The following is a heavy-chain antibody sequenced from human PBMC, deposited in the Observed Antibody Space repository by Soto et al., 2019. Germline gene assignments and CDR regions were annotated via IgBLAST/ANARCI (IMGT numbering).Heavy chain of an antibody. CDR2: ISWNGAAT. V-gene: IGHV3-9*01. CDR3: AILPLYGSGFDC. J-gene: IGHJ4*02. CDR1: GFTFDDYA. Sequence: EVQLVESGGGLVQPGGSLRLSCAASGFTFDDYAIHWVRQAPGKGLEWDSGISWNGAATGYVASVQGRFSISRDNIKNTLYLQMNSLRSEDTAVYYCAILPLYGSGFDCWGQGTLVTGSS. D-gene: IGHD3-10*01.